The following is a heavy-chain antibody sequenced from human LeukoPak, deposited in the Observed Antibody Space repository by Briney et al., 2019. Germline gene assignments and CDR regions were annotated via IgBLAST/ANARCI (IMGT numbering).Heavy chain of an antibody. CDR3: ARDGSVVVPAAILDYYGMDV. V-gene: IGHV1-18*01. Sequence: ASVKVSCKASGYTFTSYGISWVRQAPGQGLEWMGWISAYNGNTNYAQKLQGRVTMTTDTSTSTAYMELRSLRSDDTAVYYCARDGSVVVPAAILDYYGMDVWGQGTTVTVSS. J-gene: IGHJ6*02. CDR2: ISAYNGNT. CDR1: GYTFTSYG. D-gene: IGHD2-2*02.